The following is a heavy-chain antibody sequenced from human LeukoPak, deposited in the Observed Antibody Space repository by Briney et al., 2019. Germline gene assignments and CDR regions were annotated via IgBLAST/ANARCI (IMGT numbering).Heavy chain of an antibody. Sequence: SETLSLTCTVSGVSISSYYWSWIRQPPGKGLEWIGYIYTSGSTNHNPSLKSRVTISVDTSKNQFSLKLSSVTAADTAVYYCARHVSTSESENFDYWGQGTLVTVSS. V-gene: IGHV4-4*09. D-gene: IGHD3-10*02. CDR2: IYTSGST. J-gene: IGHJ4*02. CDR3: ARHVSTSESENFDY. CDR1: GVSISSYY.